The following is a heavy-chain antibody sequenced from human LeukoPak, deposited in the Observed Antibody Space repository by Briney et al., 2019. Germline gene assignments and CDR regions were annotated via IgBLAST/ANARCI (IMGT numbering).Heavy chain of an antibody. CDR2: IYYSGST. V-gene: IGHV4-59*01. Sequence: SETLSLTRTVSAGSISSYYWSWIRQPPGMGLDWIGYIYYSGSTNYNPSLKSRVTISVDTSKNQFSLKLTSVTAADTAVYYCARVRFGYGGFDPWGQGTLVTVSS. CDR1: AGSISSYY. D-gene: IGHD3-16*01. CDR3: ARVRFGYGGFDP. J-gene: IGHJ5*02.